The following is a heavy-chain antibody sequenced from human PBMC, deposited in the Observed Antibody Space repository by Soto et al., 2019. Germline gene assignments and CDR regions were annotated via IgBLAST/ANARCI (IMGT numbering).Heavy chain of an antibody. J-gene: IGHJ4*02. CDR2: LSGDGTGT. D-gene: IGHD2-15*01. V-gene: IGHV3-74*01. CDR1: GFTLGSYW. CDR3: VRGGGGGSFDQ. Sequence: EVELVESGGGLVQPVGSLRLSCAASGFTLGSYWMHWVRQAPGKGLVWVSRLSGDGTGTRYADFVKGRFTISGDNAKNTLYLDMNSLGPADTAVYYCVRGGGGGSFDQWGQGTLVTVSS.